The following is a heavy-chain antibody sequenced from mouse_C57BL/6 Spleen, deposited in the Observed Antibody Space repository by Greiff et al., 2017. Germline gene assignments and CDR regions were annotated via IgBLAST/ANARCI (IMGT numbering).Heavy chain of an antibody. CDR2: IDPSDSET. V-gene: IGHV1-52*01. CDR1: GYTFTSYW. CDR3: ARPSDYYGSSSFAY. J-gene: IGHJ3*01. Sequence: VQLQQPGAELVRPGSSVKLSCKASGYTFTSYWMHWVKQRPIQGLEWIGNIDPSDSETHYNQKFKDKATLTVDKSSSTAYMQLSSLTSEDSAVYYCARPSDYYGSSSFAYWGQGTLVTVSA. D-gene: IGHD1-1*01.